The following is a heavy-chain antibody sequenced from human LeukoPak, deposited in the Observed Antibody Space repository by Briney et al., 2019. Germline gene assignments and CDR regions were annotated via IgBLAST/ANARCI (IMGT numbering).Heavy chain of an antibody. CDR3: ARSDSGYDLAAFDY. D-gene: IGHD5-12*01. CDR1: GGSISSSSYY. J-gene: IGHJ4*02. CDR2: IYYSGST. Sequence: SETLSLTCSVSGGSISSSSYYWGWIRQPPGKGLEWIGSIYYSGSTYYNPSLKSRVTISVDTSKNQFSLKMSSVTAADTAVYYCARSDSGYDLAAFDYWGQGTLVTFSA. V-gene: IGHV4-39*01.